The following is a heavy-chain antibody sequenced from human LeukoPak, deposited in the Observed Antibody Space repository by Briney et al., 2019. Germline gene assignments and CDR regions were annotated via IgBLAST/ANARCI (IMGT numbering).Heavy chain of an antibody. V-gene: IGHV3-23*01. CDR2: ISGSGGST. Sequence: PGGSLRRYCAASGFTFSSYAMIWVRQAPGKGLEWVSAISGSGGSTYYEDSVKGRFTIYRSNAKNSLYLQMNSLRAEDTAVYYCAKFVPAPTAAFDIWGQGTMVTVSS. J-gene: IGHJ3*02. CDR3: AKFVPAPTAAFDI. CDR1: GFTFSSYA.